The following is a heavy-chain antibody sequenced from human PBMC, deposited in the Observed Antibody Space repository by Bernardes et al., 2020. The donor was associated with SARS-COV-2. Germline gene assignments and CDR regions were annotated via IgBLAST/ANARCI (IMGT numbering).Heavy chain of an antibody. D-gene: IGHD6-13*01. Sequence: LSLTCTVSGGSITSNYWSWLRQPPGKGLEWIGYIYYSGSTNYNPSLKSRVTISVDTSKNQFSLKLTSVTAADTAVYYCARQLVPPYNWFDPWGQGTLVTVSS. CDR2: IYYSGST. CDR3: ARQLVPPYNWFDP. V-gene: IGHV4-59*08. CDR1: GGSITSNY. J-gene: IGHJ5*02.